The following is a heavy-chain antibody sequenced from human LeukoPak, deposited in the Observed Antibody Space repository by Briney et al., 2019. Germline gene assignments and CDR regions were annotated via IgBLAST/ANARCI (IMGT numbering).Heavy chain of an antibody. J-gene: IGHJ4*02. V-gene: IGHV4-30-4*08. CDR2: IYYSGST. CDR1: GGSISSGDYY. CDR3: ARVKGHSGSLDY. D-gene: IGHD5-12*01. Sequence: PSETLSLTCTVSGGSISSGDYYWSWIRQAPGKGLEWIGYIYYSGSTYYNPSLKSRVTISVDTSKNRFSLKLSSVTAADTAVYYCARVKGHSGSLDYWGQGALVTVSS.